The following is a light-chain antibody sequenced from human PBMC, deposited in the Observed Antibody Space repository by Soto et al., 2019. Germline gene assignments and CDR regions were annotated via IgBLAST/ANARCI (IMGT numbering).Light chain of an antibody. CDR2: DVS. CDR1: SSDVGGYNY. Sequence: QSALTQPASVSGSPGQSITISCTGTSSDVGGYNYVSWYQQHPGKAPKLMTYDVSNRPSGVSNRFSGSKSGNTASLTISGLQAEDEADYYCSSYTSSSTPVFGGGTQLTVL. CDR3: SSYTSSSTPV. V-gene: IGLV2-14*01. J-gene: IGLJ2*01.